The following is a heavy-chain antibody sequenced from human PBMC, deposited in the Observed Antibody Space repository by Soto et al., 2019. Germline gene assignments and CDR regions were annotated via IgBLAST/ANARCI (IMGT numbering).Heavy chain of an antibody. J-gene: IGHJ4*02. V-gene: IGHV4-59*01. Sequence: ASETLSLTCTVSGGSISSYYWSWIRQPPGKRLEWIGYISYSGSTDYNPSLKSRVTISGDTSKNQFSLKVSSVTAADTAVYYCARGTSWQLPFDYWGQGTLVTVSS. CDR1: GGSISSYY. CDR3: ARGTSWQLPFDY. CDR2: ISYSGST. D-gene: IGHD6-13*01.